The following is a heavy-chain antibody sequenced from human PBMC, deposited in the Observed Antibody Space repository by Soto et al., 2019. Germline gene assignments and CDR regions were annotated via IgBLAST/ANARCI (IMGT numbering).Heavy chain of an antibody. CDR3: ARVWTTVTNWFDP. D-gene: IGHD4-17*01. CDR1: GGSFSGYY. V-gene: IGHV4-34*01. J-gene: IGHJ5*02. Sequence: SETLSLTCAVNGGSFSGYYWTWIRQSPGKGLEWIGEIYHSGSTNYNPSLKSRVTISVDKSKNQFSLKLSSVTAADTAVYYCARVWTTVTNWFDPWGQGTLVTVSS. CDR2: IYHSGST.